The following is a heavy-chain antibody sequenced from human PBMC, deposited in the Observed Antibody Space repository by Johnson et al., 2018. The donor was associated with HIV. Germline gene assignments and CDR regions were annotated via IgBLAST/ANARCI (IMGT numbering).Heavy chain of an antibody. J-gene: IGHJ3*02. CDR1: GFTFSDYY. Sequence: VQLVESGGGVVRPGRSLRLSCAASGFTFSDYYMSWIRQAPGKGLEWVGRIKRKIEGETTDYAAPVKGRFTISRDDSKNTLYLQMNSLTTEDTAVYYCTTAIVIDAFDIWGRGTRVTVSS. CDR3: TTAIVIDAFDI. CDR2: IKRKIEGETT. D-gene: IGHD3-16*02. V-gene: IGHV3-15*01.